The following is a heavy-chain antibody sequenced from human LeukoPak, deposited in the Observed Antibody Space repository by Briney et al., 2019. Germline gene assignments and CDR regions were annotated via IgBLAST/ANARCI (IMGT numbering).Heavy chain of an antibody. D-gene: IGHD6-13*01. J-gene: IGHJ6*02. CDR2: MNPNSGNT. CDR3: ARISSSWYDYYYGMDV. V-gene: IGHV1-8*01. Sequence: ASVKVSCKASGYTFTSYDINWVRQATGQGLEWMGWMNPNSGNTGYAQKFQGRVTMTRNTSISTVYMELSSLRSEDTAVYYCARISSSWYDYYYGMDVWGQGTTVTVSS. CDR1: GYTFTSYD.